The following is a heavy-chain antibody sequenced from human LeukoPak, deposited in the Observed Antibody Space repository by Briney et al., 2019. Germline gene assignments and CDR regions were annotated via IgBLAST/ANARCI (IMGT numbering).Heavy chain of an antibody. V-gene: IGHV4-39*07. CDR3: ARRGGYSGWNLSIKIDY. D-gene: IGHD5-12*01. CDR1: GGSISSISYY. J-gene: IGHJ4*02. CDR2: IKHSGST. Sequence: SETLSLTCTVSGGSISSISYYWSWIRQPPGKGLEWIGEIKHSGSTNYNRYLKSRVTISVDTSKNQFSLKLSSVTAADTAVYYCARRGGYSGWNLSIKIDYWGQGTLVTVFS.